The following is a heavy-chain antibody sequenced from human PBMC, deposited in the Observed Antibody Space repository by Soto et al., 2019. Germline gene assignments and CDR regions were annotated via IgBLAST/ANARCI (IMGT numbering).Heavy chain of an antibody. CDR1: GYSFTSYW. J-gene: IGHJ6*03. V-gene: IGHV5-10-1*01. CDR3: AREPNAYNWNYLGYYYYMDV. Sequence: GESLKISCKGSGYSFTSYWISWVRQMPGKGLEWMGRIDPSDSYTNYSPSFQGHVTISRDNAKNSLYLQMNSLRAEDTAVYYCAREPNAYNWNYLGYYYYMDVWGKGTTVTVSS. CDR2: IDPSDSYT. D-gene: IGHD1-7*01.